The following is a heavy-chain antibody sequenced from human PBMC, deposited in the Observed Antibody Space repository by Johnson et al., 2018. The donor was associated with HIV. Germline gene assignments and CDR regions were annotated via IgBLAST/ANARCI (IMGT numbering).Heavy chain of an antibody. CDR3: ARGIMITFGGVIPNDAFDI. CDR1: GFTFSSYA. J-gene: IGHJ3*02. CDR2: ISYDGSNK. V-gene: IGHV3-30*04. D-gene: IGHD3-16*02. Sequence: QVLLVESGGGVVQPGRSLRLSCAASGFTFSSYAMHWVRQAPGKGLEWVAVISYDGSNKYYADSVKGRFTISRDNSKNTLYLQMNSLRAEDTALYYCARGIMITFGGVIPNDAFDIWGQGTMVTVSS.